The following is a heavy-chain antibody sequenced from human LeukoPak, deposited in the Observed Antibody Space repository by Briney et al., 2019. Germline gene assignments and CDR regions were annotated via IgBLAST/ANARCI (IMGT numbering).Heavy chain of an antibody. D-gene: IGHD2-21*02. Sequence: GGSLRLSCAASGFTVSSNYMSWVRQDPGKGLEWVSVIYSGGDTYYADSVKGRFTISRDNSKNTLYLQMNSLRAEDTAVYYCAKIVVTAKDLDYWGQGTLVTVSS. J-gene: IGHJ4*02. CDR1: GFTVSSNY. CDR2: IYSGGDT. V-gene: IGHV3-53*01. CDR3: AKIVVTAKDLDY.